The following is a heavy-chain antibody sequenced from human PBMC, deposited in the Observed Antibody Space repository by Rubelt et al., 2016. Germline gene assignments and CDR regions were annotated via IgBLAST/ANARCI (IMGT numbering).Heavy chain of an antibody. J-gene: IGHJ4*02. CDR2: IKQDGSEK. CDR1: GFTFSSYW. CDR3: ASTVSIN. V-gene: IGHV3-7*02. D-gene: IGHD4-17*01. Sequence: VQLVESGGGVVQPGRSLRLSCAASGFTFSSYWMSWVRQAPGKGLEWVANIKQDGSEKYYVDSVKGRFTISRDNANNSLDMEMNSLRAEDTAVYYCASTVSINWGQGTLVTVSS.